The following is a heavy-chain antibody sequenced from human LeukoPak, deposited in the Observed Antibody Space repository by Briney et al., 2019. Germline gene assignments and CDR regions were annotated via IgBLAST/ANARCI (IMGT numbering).Heavy chain of an antibody. V-gene: IGHV3-20*01. CDR3: ARAENFVYGDYVGWFDP. J-gene: IGHJ5*02. CDR1: GFTFDDYG. CDR2: INWNGGST. D-gene: IGHD4-17*01. Sequence: GGSLRLSCAASGFTFDDYGMSWVRQAPGKGLEWVSGINWNGGSTGYADSVKGRFTISRDNAKNSLYLQMNSLRAEDTALYHCARAENFVYGDYVGWFDPWGQGTLVTVSS.